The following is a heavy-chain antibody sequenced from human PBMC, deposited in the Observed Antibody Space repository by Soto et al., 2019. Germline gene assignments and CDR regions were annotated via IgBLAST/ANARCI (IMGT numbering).Heavy chain of an antibody. CDR2: MNPNSGNT. CDR3: ARVGYYYDSSGYYLSFDY. Sequence: ASVKVSCTASGYTFSSYDINWVRLATGQGLEWMGWMNPNSGNTGYAQKFQGRVTMTRNTSISTAYMELSSLRSEDTAVYYCARVGYYYDSSGYYLSFDYWGQGTLVTVSS. D-gene: IGHD3-22*01. V-gene: IGHV1-8*01. CDR1: GYTFSSYD. J-gene: IGHJ4*02.